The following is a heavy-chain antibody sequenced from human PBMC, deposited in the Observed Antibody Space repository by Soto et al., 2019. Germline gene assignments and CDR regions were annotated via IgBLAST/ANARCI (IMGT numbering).Heavy chain of an antibody. CDR2: IYYSGST. CDR1: GGSISSGAYY. D-gene: IGHD3-22*01. Sequence: QVQLQESGPGLVKPSQTLSLTCTVSGGSISSGAYYLSWIRQHPRKGLEWIGYIYYSGSTYYNPSLKRRVTISVATSKNQFSLKLSSVTAADAAVYYCAIYDSSGSRGFQHWGQGTLVTVSS. CDR3: AIYDSSGSRGFQH. V-gene: IGHV4-31*03. J-gene: IGHJ1*01.